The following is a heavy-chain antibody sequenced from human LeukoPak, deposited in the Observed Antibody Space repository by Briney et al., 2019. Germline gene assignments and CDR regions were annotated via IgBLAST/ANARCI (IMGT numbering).Heavy chain of an antibody. CDR2: IYYSGST. CDR3: ARHFVGSGSYYPNWFDP. CDR1: GGSISSSSYY. D-gene: IGHD3-10*01. V-gene: IGHV4-39*01. J-gene: IGHJ5*02. Sequence: PSETLSLTCTVSGGSISSSSYYWGWIRQPPGKGLEWIGSIYYSGSTYYNPSLKSRVTISVDTSKNQFSLKLSSVTAADTAVYYCARHFVGSGSYYPNWFDPWGQGTLVTVSS.